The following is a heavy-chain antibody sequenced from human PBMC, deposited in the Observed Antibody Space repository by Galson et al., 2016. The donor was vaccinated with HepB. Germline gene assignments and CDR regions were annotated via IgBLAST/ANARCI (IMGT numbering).Heavy chain of an antibody. CDR3: ARGQAVLRASDWLRGRGYFDS. V-gene: IGHV4-34*01. D-gene: IGHD3-9*01. CDR1: GGSFSDYY. J-gene: IGHJ4*02. CDR2: INRSGSI. Sequence: SETLSPTCAVYGGSFSDYYWSWIRHSPGEGLEWTGEINRSGSINYKPSLKSRSTIAIDTSKNQFTLNLRSVSAADTAVYYCARGQAVLRASDWLRGRGYFDSWGQGTRVSVSS.